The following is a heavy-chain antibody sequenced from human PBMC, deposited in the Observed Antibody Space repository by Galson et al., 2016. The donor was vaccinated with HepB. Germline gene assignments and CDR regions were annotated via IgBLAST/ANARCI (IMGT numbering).Heavy chain of an antibody. Sequence: SLRLSCAGSGFIFSTYAMHWVRQTPGKGLEWVATISDDGTNQYYVDSVKGRFTISRDNSKNTLYLQMNSLRPEDTAVYYCARADYGDYVAFFDYWGQGTLVTVSS. CDR2: ISDDGTNQ. J-gene: IGHJ4*02. D-gene: IGHD4-17*01. CDR3: ARADYGDYVAFFDY. CDR1: GFIFSTYA. V-gene: IGHV3-30*04.